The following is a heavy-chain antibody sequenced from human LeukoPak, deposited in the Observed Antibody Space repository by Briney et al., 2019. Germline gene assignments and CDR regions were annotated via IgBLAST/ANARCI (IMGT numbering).Heavy chain of an antibody. J-gene: IGHJ6*03. D-gene: IGHD3-9*01. CDR1: GYTFTSYD. Sequence: GASVKVSCKASGYTFTSYDINWVRQATGQGLEWMGWMNPNSGNTGYAQKFQGRVTITRNTSISTAYMELSSLRSEDTAVYYCARDREYYDILTGYYRGYYMDVWGKGTTVTISS. CDR2: MNPNSGNT. V-gene: IGHV1-8*03. CDR3: ARDREYYDILTGYYRGYYMDV.